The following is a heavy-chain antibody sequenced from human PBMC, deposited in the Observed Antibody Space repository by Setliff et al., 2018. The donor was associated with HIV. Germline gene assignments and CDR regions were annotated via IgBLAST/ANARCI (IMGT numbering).Heavy chain of an antibody. V-gene: IGHV3-7*01. D-gene: IGHD6-13*01. CDR2: TKYDGSES. CDR1: GLTFNRYW. Sequence: GGSLRLSCVAFGLTFNRYWMSWVRQVPGKGLEWVSNTKYDGSESYYVDSVKGRFIASTDNARNSLFLEMNSLRAEDTALYYCARSYSNSWNQYFQHWGQGTLVTVSS. CDR3: ARSYSNSWNQYFQH. J-gene: IGHJ1*01.